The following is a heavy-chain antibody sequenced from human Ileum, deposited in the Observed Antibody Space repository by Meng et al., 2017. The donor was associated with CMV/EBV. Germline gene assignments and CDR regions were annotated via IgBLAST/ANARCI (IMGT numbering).Heavy chain of an antibody. J-gene: IGHJ4*02. CDR2: IYTGGSP. Sequence: QARLQGAGPGAVMSSENLSRTCTVSGGSIRNHYWSWIRQPAGKGLEWIGRIYTGGSPNYNPSLYSRVTMSLDTSKNQFSLKLNSVTAADTAVYYCARLNYYDSREFDYWGQGTLVTVSS. V-gene: IGHV4-4*07. CDR1: GGSIRNHY. CDR3: ARLNYYDSREFDY. D-gene: IGHD3-22*01.